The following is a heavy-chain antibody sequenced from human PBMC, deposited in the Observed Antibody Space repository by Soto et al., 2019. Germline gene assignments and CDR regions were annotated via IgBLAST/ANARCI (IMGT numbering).Heavy chain of an antibody. CDR3: ARHNYYGSGYYYYYYGMDG. Sequence: SETLSLTCAVYGGSFSGYYWSWIRQPPGKGLEWIGEINHSGNTNYNPSLKSRVTISVDTSKNQFSLKLSSVTAADTAVYYCARHNYYGSGYYYYYYGMDGWGQGTKVTVSS. J-gene: IGHJ6*02. CDR2: INHSGNT. D-gene: IGHD3-22*01. V-gene: IGHV4-34*01. CDR1: GGSFSGYY.